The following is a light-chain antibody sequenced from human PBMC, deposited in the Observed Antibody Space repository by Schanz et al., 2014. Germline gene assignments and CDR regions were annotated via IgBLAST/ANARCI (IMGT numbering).Light chain of an antibody. CDR3: QQYGSSPLT. CDR2: SAS. Sequence: EIVLTQSPGALSLSPGERATFSCRASQRVNTNFLAWYQQKPGQAPRLLIYSASRRATGIPERFSGSGSGTDFTLTISRLEPEDFAVYYCQQYGSSPLTFGGGTKVEIK. CDR1: QRVNTNF. V-gene: IGKV3-20*01. J-gene: IGKJ4*01.